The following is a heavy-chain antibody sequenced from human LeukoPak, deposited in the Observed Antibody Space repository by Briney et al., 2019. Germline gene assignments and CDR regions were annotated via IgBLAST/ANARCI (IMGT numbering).Heavy chain of an antibody. V-gene: IGHV4-38-2*02. J-gene: IGHJ4*02. D-gene: IGHD2-21*01. Sequence: SETLSLTCTVSGYSISSGYYWGWIRQPPGKGLEWIGSIYHSGSTYYNPSLKSRVTISVDTSKNQFSLKLSSVTAADTAVYYCARDGVGISPRWYFDYWGQGTLVTVSS. CDR3: ARDGVGISPRWYFDY. CDR1: GYSISSGYY. CDR2: IYHSGST.